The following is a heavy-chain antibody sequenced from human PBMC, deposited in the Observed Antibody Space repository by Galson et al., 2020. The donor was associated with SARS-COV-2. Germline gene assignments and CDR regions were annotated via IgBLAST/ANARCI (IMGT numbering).Heavy chain of an antibody. J-gene: IGHJ4*02. CDR2: ISSSSSYI. V-gene: IGHV3-21*01. CDR3: ARDLARYYDILVSSSVCY. CDR1: GFTFSSYS. D-gene: IGHD3-9*01. Sequence: GGSLRLSCAASGFTFSSYSMNWVRQAPGKGLEWVSSISSSSSYIYYADSVKGRFTISRDNAKNSLYLQMNSLRAEDTAVYYCARDLARYYDILVSSSVCYWGQGTLFTVSS.